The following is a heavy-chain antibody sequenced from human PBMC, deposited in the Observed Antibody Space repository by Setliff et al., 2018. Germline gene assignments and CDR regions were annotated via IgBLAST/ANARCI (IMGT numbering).Heavy chain of an antibody. V-gene: IGHV5-51*01. Sequence: GGSLKISCKGSGYSFTDYWIGWVRQMPGEGLEWMGIIHPSNSDTVYSPSFQGQVTISADRSITTAYLQWSSLKASDTAMYYCAREGWGGPRAFDIWGQGTMVTVSS. CDR1: GYSFTDYW. D-gene: IGHD1-26*01. CDR2: IHPSNSDT. J-gene: IGHJ3*02. CDR3: AREGWGGPRAFDI.